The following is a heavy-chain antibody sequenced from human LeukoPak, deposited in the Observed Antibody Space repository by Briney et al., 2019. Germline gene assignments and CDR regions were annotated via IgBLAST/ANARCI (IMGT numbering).Heavy chain of an antibody. V-gene: IGHV4-34*01. D-gene: IGHD3-22*01. CDR3: ARDSSGYEIDY. CDR1: DGPLGGYY. Sequence: KPSDPLSLTCAAYDGPLGGYYWTWFPQPQGKGLGWIGEINHSGSTNYSPSLKSRVTISVDPSKNQFSLKLSSVTAADTAVYYCARDSSGYEIDYWGQGTLVTVSS. CDR2: INHSGST. J-gene: IGHJ4*02.